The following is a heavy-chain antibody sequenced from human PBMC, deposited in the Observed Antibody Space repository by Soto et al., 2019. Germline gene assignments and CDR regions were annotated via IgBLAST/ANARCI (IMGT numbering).Heavy chain of an antibody. CDR2: INHSGST. CDR1: GGSFSCYY. V-gene: IGHV4-34*01. Sequence: SETLSLSCPFYGGSFSCYYLRLIRQPPGKGLEWIGEINHSGSTNYNPSLKSRVVISVDTSKNQFSLKLRSVTAADTAMYYCAKNDDHGSSYHGMDVWGQGNTVTVSS. CDR3: AKNDDHGSSYHGMDV. D-gene: IGHD4-17*01. J-gene: IGHJ6*01.